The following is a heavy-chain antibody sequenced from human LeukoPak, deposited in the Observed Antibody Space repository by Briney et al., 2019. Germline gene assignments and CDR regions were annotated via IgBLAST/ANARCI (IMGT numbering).Heavy chain of an antibody. CDR3: ARTNTMIESGGFDY. J-gene: IGHJ4*02. V-gene: IGHV3-30*04. CDR2: ISYDGSNK. D-gene: IGHD3-22*01. CDR1: GFTFSSYA. Sequence: GGSLRLSCAASGFTFSSYAMHWVRQAPGKGLEWVAVISYDGSNKYYADSVKGRFTISRDNSKNTLYLQMNSLRAEDTAVYYCARTNTMIESGGFDYWGQGTLVTVSS.